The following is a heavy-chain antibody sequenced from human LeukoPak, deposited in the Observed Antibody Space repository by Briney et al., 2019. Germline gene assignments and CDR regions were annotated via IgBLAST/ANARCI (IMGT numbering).Heavy chain of an antibody. Sequence: PGESLKISCKGSGYSFTSYWISWVRQMPGKGLEWMGRIDPSDSYTNYSPSFQGPVTISADKSISTAYLQWSSLKASDTAMYYCARHSLNCSGGSCPGDVWGKGTTVTVSS. V-gene: IGHV5-10-1*01. CDR2: IDPSDSYT. J-gene: IGHJ6*04. CDR3: ARHSLNCSGGSCPGDV. D-gene: IGHD2-15*01. CDR1: GYSFTSYW.